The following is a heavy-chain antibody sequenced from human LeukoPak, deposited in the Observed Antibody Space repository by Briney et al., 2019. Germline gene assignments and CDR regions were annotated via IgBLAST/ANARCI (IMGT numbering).Heavy chain of an antibody. CDR3: ARGLSGWFGELLTPYDY. V-gene: IGHV3-30-3*01. CDR1: GFTFSSYA. J-gene: IGHJ4*02. Sequence: GGSLRLSCAASGFTFSSYAMHWVRQAPGKGLEWVAVISYDGSNKYYADSVKGRFTISRDNSKNTLYLQMNSLRAEDTAVYYCARGLSGWFGELLTPYDYWGQGTLVTVSS. D-gene: IGHD3-10*01. CDR2: ISYDGSNK.